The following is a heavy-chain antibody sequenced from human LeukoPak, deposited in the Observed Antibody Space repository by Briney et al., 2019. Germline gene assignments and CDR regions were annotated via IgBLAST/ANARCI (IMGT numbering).Heavy chain of an antibody. CDR3: AKARIAARSAFEI. Sequence: ASVKVSCKASGYTFTSYYMHWVRQAPGQGLEWMGIINPSGGSTSYAQKFQGRVTMTRDTSTSTVYMELSSLRSEDTAVYYCAKARIAARSAFEIWAKGQWSPSLQ. V-gene: IGHV1-46*01. D-gene: IGHD6-6*01. CDR1: GYTFTSYY. CDR2: INPSGGST. J-gene: IGHJ3*02.